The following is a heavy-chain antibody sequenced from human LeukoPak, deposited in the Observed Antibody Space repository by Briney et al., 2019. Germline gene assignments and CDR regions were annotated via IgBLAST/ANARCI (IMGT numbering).Heavy chain of an antibody. D-gene: IGHD6-6*01. CDR3: ATSIAARPNYFDY. J-gene: IGHJ4*02. V-gene: IGHV3-66*03. Sequence: GGSLRLSCTVSGFTVSSNSMSWVRQAPGKGLEWVSFIYSDNTHYSDSVKGRFTISRDNSKNTLYLQMGSLRAEDMAVYYCATSIAARPNYFDYWGQGTLVTVSS. CDR1: GFTVSSNS. CDR2: IYSDNT.